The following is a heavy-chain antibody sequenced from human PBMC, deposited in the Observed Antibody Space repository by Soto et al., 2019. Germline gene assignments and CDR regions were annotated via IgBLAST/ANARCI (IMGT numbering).Heavy chain of an antibody. CDR2: IIPIFGTA. CDR1: GGTFSSYA. Sequence: SVKVSCKASGGTFSSYAISWVRQAPGQGLEWMGGIIPIFGTANYAQKFRGRVTITADESTSTAYMELSSLRSEDTAVYYCARSPSDYYDSSGYYGAFDIWGQGTMVTVSS. J-gene: IGHJ3*02. D-gene: IGHD3-22*01. V-gene: IGHV1-69*13. CDR3: ARSPSDYYDSSGYYGAFDI.